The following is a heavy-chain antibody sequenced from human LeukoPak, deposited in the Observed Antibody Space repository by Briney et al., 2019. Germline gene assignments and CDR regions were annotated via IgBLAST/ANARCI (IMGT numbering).Heavy chain of an antibody. CDR2: IIPIFGTA. CDR3: ARAPHIVVVIAGELSPYYYGMDV. V-gene: IGHV1-69*13. Sequence: ASVKVSCKASGGTFSSYAISWVRQAPGQGLEWMGGIIPIFGTANYAQKFQGRVTITADESTSTAYMELSSLRSEDTAVYYCARAPHIVVVIAGELSPYYYGMDVWGQGTTVTVSS. J-gene: IGHJ6*02. D-gene: IGHD2-21*01. CDR1: GGTFSSYA.